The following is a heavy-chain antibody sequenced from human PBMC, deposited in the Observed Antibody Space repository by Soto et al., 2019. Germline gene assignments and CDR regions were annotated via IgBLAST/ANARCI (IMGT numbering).Heavy chain of an antibody. CDR2: SSPRGDTI. Sequence: LSCVASGFSLANYPMNWVRQTPGKGLEWISYSSPRGDTIYYADSVEGRFTISRDNARNSLSLHMSSLRDEDSALYYCAKGPHTNVGWPYYFESWGQGVPVTVS. J-gene: IGHJ4*02. CDR1: GFSLANYP. D-gene: IGHD6-19*01. CDR3: AKGPHTNVGWPYYFES. V-gene: IGHV3-48*02.